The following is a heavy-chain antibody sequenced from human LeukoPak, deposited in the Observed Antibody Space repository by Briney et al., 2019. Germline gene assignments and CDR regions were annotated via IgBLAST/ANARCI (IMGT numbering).Heavy chain of an antibody. CDR1: GFTFSSYA. Sequence: GGSLRLSCAASGFTFSSYAMNWVRQAPGKGLEWVSTISGSGGSTYYADSVKGRFTISRDNSKNTLYLQMNSLRAEDTAVYYCAKAKYRGRSPFDYWGQGTLVTVSS. CDR2: ISGSGGST. V-gene: IGHV3-23*01. J-gene: IGHJ4*02. CDR3: AKAKYRGRSPFDY. D-gene: IGHD1-26*01.